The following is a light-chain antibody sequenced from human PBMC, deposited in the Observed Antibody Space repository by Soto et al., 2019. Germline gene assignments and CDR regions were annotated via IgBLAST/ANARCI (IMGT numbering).Light chain of an antibody. Sequence: EIVMTQSPATLSVSPGERATLSCRASQSMSRNLAWYQQRPGQAPRLLIYGASTRATGIPARFSGSGSGTDFTLTISSLQSEDFAVYFCQQYNNWPFTFGPGTKVDIK. CDR3: QQYNNWPFT. J-gene: IGKJ3*01. CDR1: QSMSRN. CDR2: GAS. V-gene: IGKV3-15*01.